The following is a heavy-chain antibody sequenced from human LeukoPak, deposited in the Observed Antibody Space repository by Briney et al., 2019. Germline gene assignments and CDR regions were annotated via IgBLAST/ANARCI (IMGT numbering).Heavy chain of an antibody. J-gene: IGHJ6*03. CDR3: SKDGDRASYCSGSCCYPYYYYVDV. CDR1: GFTFSSYG. D-gene: IGHD2-15*01. Sequence: GGSLRLSCAASGFTFSSYGMSWVRQAPGKGLEWVSAISTTGGSTYYADSVKGRFTISRDNSKNTLYLQMNSLRAEDTAIYYCSKDGDRASYCSGSCCYPYYYYVDVWGKGTTVTISS. CDR2: ISTTGGST. V-gene: IGHV3-23*01.